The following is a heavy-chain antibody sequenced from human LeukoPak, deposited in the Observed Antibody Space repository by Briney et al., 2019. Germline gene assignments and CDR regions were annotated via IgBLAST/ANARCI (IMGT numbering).Heavy chain of an antibody. CDR3: ARGISGSGSQRGFDY. CDR2: IIPIFGTA. V-gene: IGHV1-69*05. J-gene: IGHJ4*02. CDR1: GGTFSSYA. D-gene: IGHD3-10*01. Sequence: PVKVSCKASGGTFSSYAISWVRQAPGQGLEWMGGIIPIFGTANYAQKFQGRVTITTDESTSTAYMELSSLRSEDTAVYYCARGISGSGSQRGFDYWGQGTLVTVSS.